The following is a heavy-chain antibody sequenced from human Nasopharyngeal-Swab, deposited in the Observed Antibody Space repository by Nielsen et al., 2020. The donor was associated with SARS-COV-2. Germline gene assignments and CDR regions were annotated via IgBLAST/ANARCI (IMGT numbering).Heavy chain of an antibody. V-gene: IGHV1-18*01. CDR3: ARVPVYSGTYYAFNI. Sequence: ASVKVSCKASGYTFTNYGITWVRQAPGQGLEWMAWIRTYNGDTRYAQNFQGRVTVTTDTPTTTAYMEVRSLRSDDTAVYYCARVPVYSGTYYAFNIWGQGTMVTVSS. CDR1: GYTFTNYG. J-gene: IGHJ3*02. D-gene: IGHD1-26*01. CDR2: IRTYNGDT.